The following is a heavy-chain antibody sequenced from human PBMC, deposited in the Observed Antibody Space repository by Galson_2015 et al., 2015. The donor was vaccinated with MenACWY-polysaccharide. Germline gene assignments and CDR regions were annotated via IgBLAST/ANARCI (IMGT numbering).Heavy chain of an antibody. D-gene: IGHD3-9*01. CDR2: IHHTENT. CDR1: GGSISSSDW. CDR3: ASRDRRTGSPY. Sequence: SETLSLTCAVSGGSISSSDWWSWVRQPPREGLEWIGEIHHTENTNYNSSLKSRVSVSVDKSKNQFSLKLSSVTVADTAVYYCASRDRRTGSPYWGQGILVTVSS. J-gene: IGHJ4*02. V-gene: IGHV4-4*02.